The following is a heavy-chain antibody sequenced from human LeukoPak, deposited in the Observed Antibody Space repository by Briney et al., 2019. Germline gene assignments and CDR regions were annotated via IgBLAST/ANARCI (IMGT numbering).Heavy chain of an antibody. CDR1: GFTVSSNY. CDR2: IYSGGST. Sequence: PGGSLRLSCAASGFTVSSNYMSWVRQAPGKGLEWVSVIYSGGSTHYADSVKGRFTISRDNSKNTLYLQMNSLRAEDTAVYYCARDDGYGELDYWGQGTLVTVSS. V-gene: IGHV3-53*01. J-gene: IGHJ4*02. CDR3: ARDDGYGELDY. D-gene: IGHD4-17*01.